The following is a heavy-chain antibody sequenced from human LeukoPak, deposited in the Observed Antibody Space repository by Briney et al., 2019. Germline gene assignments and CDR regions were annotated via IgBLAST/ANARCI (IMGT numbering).Heavy chain of an antibody. CDR3: ASFSEKSDYYDSSGPFDY. V-gene: IGHV1-69*04. CDR1: GGTFSSYA. D-gene: IGHD3-22*01. CDR2: IIPIFGIA. Sequence: SVKVSCKASGGTFSSYAISWVRQAPGQELEWMGRIIPIFGIANYAQKFQGRVTITADKSTSTAYMELSSLRSEDTAVYYCASFSEKSDYYDSSGPFDYWGQGTLVTVSS. J-gene: IGHJ4*02.